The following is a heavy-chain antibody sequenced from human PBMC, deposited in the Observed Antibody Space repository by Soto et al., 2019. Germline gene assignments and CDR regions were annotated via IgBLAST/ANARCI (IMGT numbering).Heavy chain of an antibody. Sequence: AETLSLTCTVSGGSMSSYYWSWIRQPPGKGLEWIGYIYYSGSTNYNPSLKSRVTMSVDTPKNQFSLKLSSVTAADTAVYYCARTRLQSAFDIWGQGTMVTVSS. CDR2: IYYSGST. D-gene: IGHD4-4*01. V-gene: IGHV4-59*01. CDR1: GGSMSSYY. J-gene: IGHJ3*02. CDR3: ARTRLQSAFDI.